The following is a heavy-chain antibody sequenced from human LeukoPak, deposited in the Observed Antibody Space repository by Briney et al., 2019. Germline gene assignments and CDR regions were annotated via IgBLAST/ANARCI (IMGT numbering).Heavy chain of an antibody. CDR1: GGSISSGGYY. V-gene: IGHV4-31*03. D-gene: IGHD3-3*01. J-gene: IGHJ4*02. Sequence: SETLSLTCTVSGGSISSGGYYWRWIRQHPGKGLEWIGYIYYSGSTYYNPSLKSRVTISVDTSKNQFSLKLSSVTAADTAVYYCARGEGLRFLEWLEGYYFDYWGQGTLVTVSS. CDR3: ARGEGLRFLEWLEGYYFDY. CDR2: IYYSGST.